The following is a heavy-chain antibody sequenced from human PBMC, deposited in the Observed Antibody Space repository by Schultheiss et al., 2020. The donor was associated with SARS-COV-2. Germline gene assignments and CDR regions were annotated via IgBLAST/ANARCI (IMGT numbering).Heavy chain of an antibody. J-gene: IGHJ6*02. CDR3: ARGVVVVVAATRTYGMDV. D-gene: IGHD2-15*01. CDR2: INHSGST. V-gene: IGHV4-34*01. CDR1: GFTFSSYS. Sequence: ESLKISCAASGFTFSSYSMNWVRQAPGKGLEWIGEINHSGSTNYNPSLKSRVTISVDTSKNQFSLKLSSVTAADTAVYYCARGVVVVVAATRTYGMDVWGQGTTVTVSS.